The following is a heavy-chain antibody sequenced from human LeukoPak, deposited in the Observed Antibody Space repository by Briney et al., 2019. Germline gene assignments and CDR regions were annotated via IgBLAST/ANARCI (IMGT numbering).Heavy chain of an antibody. CDR1: GGSINNYY. D-gene: IGHD3-22*01. Sequence: SETLSLTCTVSGGSINNYYWNWIRQPPGKGLEWIGYIYYSGSTNYNPSLKSRVTISVDTSKNQFSLKLSSVTAADTAVYYCARFFDSSGYYPHFDYWGQGTLVTVSS. CDR3: ARFFDSSGYYPHFDY. V-gene: IGHV4-59*12. CDR2: IYYSGST. J-gene: IGHJ4*02.